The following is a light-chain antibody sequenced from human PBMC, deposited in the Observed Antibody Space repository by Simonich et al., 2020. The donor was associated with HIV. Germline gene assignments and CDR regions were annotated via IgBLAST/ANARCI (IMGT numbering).Light chain of an antibody. V-gene: IGKV1-39*01. CDR3: QQYYSTPYT. CDR1: QRISSY. Sequence: DIQMTQSPSSLSASVGDRVTITCRASQRISSYLNWYQQKPGKAPKRLIYASSRLQSGVPSRFSGSGSGTDYTLTISTLQPEDFATYYCQQYYSTPYTFGQGTKLEIK. CDR2: ASS. J-gene: IGKJ2*01.